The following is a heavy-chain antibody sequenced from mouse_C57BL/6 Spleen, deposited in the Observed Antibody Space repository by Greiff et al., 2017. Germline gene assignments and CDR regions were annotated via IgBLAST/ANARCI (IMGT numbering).Heavy chain of an antibody. CDR2: IYPGGGNT. CDR3: ARTPCYDYYFDY. CDR1: GYSFTSYY. J-gene: IGHJ2*01. V-gene: IGHV1-66*01. Sequence: QVQLQQSGPELVKPGASVKISCKASGYSFTSYYIHWVKQRPGQGLEWIGWIYPGGGNTKYNEKFKGKATLTADTSSSTAYMQLSSLTSEDSAVYYCARTPCYDYYFDYWGQGTTLTVSS. D-gene: IGHD2-4*01.